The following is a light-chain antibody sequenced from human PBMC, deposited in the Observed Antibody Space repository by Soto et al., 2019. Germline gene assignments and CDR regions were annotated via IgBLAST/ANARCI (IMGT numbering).Light chain of an antibody. CDR2: WAS. Sequence: DIVMTQSPDSLAVSLGERATINCKSSQNGLYSSNNKNYLAWYQQKPGQPPKLLLYWASTRESGVPDRFSGSGSGTDFSLTISSLQAEDVAVYYCQQYYATPFTFGPGTKVDI. CDR3: QQYYATPFT. V-gene: IGKV4-1*01. J-gene: IGKJ3*01. CDR1: QNGLYSSNNKNY.